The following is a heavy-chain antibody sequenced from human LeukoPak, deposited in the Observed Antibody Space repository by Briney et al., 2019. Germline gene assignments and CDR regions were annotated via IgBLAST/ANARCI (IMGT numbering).Heavy chain of an antibody. CDR3: ARSSDSSGGYDKYNY. D-gene: IGHD5-12*01. CDR1: GFTFSSYG. Sequence: PGGFLRLSCAASGFTFSSYGMNWVRQAPGKGLEWVSSISSSSSYIYYADSVKGRFTISRDNAKNSLYLQMNSLRAEDTAVYYCARSSDSSGGYDKYNYWGQGTLVTVSS. V-gene: IGHV3-21*01. J-gene: IGHJ4*02. CDR2: ISSSSSYI.